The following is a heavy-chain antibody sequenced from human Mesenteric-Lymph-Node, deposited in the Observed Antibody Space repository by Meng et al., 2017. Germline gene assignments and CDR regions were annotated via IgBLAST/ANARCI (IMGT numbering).Heavy chain of an antibody. CDR3: AILRRRDWFFDL. J-gene: IGHJ2*01. CDR1: GGSISTGDYY. Sequence: QVQLQESGPGLVKPSQTLSLTCTVSGGSISTGDYYWGWVRQPPGKGLEWIGNVYYTGSTYSNPSLKSRVIISTDTSNDQFSLNLSSVTAADTAVYFCAILRRRDWFFDLWGRGTLVTVSS. V-gene: IGHV4-39*07. CDR2: VYYTGST. D-gene: IGHD6-25*01.